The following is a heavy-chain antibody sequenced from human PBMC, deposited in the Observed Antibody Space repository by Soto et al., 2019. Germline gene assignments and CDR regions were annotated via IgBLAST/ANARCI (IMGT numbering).Heavy chain of an antibody. J-gene: IGHJ5*02. V-gene: IGHV1-69*02. CDR2: IIPILGIA. CDR1: GGTFSSYT. CDR3: STRADFGGNNRHFVIDP. D-gene: IGHD4-17*01. Sequence: QVQLVQSGAEVKKPGSSVKVSCKASGGTFSSYTISWVRQAPGQGLEWMGRIIPILGIANYAQKFQGRVTITADTPTSTAYRELSGLRSEDTAVYYCSTRADFGGNNRHFVIDPWGQGTLVT.